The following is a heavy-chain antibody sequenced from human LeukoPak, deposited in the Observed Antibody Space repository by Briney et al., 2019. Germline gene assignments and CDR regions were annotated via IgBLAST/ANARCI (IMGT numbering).Heavy chain of an antibody. V-gene: IGHV1-46*03. CDR3: ARVGGGYSSSSGRDY. J-gene: IGHJ4*02. Sequence: GTSVKASCKASGYTFTNYYMHWVRQAPGQGLEWMGIIDPSNGRTSYAQKFQGRVTVTSDTSTNTVFMDLSSLRSDDTAVYYCARVGGGYSSSSGRDYWGQGTLVTVSS. CDR2: IDPSNGRT. D-gene: IGHD6-6*01. CDR1: GYTFTNYY.